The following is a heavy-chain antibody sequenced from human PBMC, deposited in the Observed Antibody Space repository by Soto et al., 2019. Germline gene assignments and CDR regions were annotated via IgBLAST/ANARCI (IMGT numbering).Heavy chain of an antibody. CDR2: MFYSGTN. CDR1: GDSISTSY. J-gene: IGHJ1*01. CDR3: AQNGGWPPDPIEYLQR. V-gene: IGHV4-59*01. Sequence: QVRLQESGPGLVKPSETLSLTCTVSGDSISTSYWSWIRQPPGKGLEWIGYMFYSGTNDYNPSLKSRVTISVDTYKNQFSQKLSSVTAADTAVYYCAQNGGWPPDPIEYLQRCGQGTLVTVSS. D-gene: IGHD6-19*01.